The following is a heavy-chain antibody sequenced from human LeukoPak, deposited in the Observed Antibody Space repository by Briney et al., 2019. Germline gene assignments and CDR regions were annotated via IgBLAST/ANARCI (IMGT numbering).Heavy chain of an antibody. D-gene: IGHD6-13*01. CDR1: DGSFSGYY. CDR2: INHSGST. CDR3: ARRRIAAAGPPSLI. J-gene: IGHJ4*02. Sequence: SETLSLTCAVYDGSFSGYYWSWIRQPPGKGLEWIGEINHSGSTNYNPSLKSRVTISVDTSKNQFSLKLSSVTAADTAVYYCARRRIAAAGPPSLIGGQGTLVTVSS. V-gene: IGHV4-34*01.